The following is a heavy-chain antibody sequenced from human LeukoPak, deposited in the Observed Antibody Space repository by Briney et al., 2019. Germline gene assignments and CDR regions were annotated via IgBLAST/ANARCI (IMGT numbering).Heavy chain of an antibody. V-gene: IGHV1-46*01. CDR2: INPSGGST. D-gene: IGHD2-15*01. CDR3: ARVYCSGGSCYSRFAFDI. J-gene: IGHJ3*02. Sequence: ASVKVSCKASGYTFTSYYMHWVRQAPGQGLEWMGIINPSGGSTSYAQKFQGRVTMTRDTSTSTVYKELSSLRSEDTAVYYCARVYCSGGSCYSRFAFDIWGQGTMVTVSS. CDR1: GYTFTSYY.